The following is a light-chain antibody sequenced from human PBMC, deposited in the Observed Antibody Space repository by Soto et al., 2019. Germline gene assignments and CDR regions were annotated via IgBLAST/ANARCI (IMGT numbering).Light chain of an antibody. Sequence: DIQMTQSPSTLSASVGDRVTITCRASQNIGSWLAWYQQKSGKAPNLLIYKASTLESGVPSRFSGSGSGTEFTLTINSLQPDDFATYHCQQYSTFSGYSFGQGTKLEIK. J-gene: IGKJ2*01. CDR3: QQYSTFSGYS. CDR2: KAS. V-gene: IGKV1-5*03. CDR1: QNIGSW.